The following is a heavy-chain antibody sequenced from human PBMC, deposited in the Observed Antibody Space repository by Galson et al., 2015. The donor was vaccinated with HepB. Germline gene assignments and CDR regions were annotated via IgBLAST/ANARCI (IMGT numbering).Heavy chain of an antibody. Sequence: SLRLSCAASGFTFSNSAMRWVRQAPGKGMEWVSGISRNGSITDYADSVKGRFTISRDNSKNTLYLQMNSLRVEDTAVYYCAKRCPSDGVCNWGQGTLVTVSS. CDR3: AKRCPSDGVCN. J-gene: IGHJ4*02. CDR1: GFTFSNSA. V-gene: IGHV3-23*01. D-gene: IGHD2-8*01. CDR2: ISRNGSIT.